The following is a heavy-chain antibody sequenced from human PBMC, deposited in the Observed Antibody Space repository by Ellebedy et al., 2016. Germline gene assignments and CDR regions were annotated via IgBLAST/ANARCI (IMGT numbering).Heavy chain of an antibody. CDR3: ASQFGESPSYAFDI. D-gene: IGHD3-10*01. CDR1: GGSISSYY. V-gene: IGHV4-59*13. Sequence: SETLSLXXTVSGGSISSYYWSWIRQPPGKGLEWIGYIYYSGSTNYNPSLKSRVTISVDTSKNQFSLKLSSVTAADTAVYYCASQFGESPSYAFDIWGQGTMVTVSS. CDR2: IYYSGST. J-gene: IGHJ3*02.